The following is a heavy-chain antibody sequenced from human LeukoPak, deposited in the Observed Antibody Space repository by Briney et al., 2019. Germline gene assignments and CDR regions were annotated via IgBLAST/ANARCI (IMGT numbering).Heavy chain of an antibody. J-gene: IGHJ4*02. V-gene: IGHV1-24*01. CDR2: FDPEDGET. CDR1: GYTLTELS. CDR3: ATDFKRKVGAYFDY. D-gene: IGHD1-26*01. Sequence: ASVKVSCKVSGYTLTELSMHWVRQAPGKGFEWMGGFDPEDGETIYAQKFQGRVTMTEDTSTDTAYMELSSLRSEDTAVYYCATDFKRKVGAYFDYWGQGTLVTVSS.